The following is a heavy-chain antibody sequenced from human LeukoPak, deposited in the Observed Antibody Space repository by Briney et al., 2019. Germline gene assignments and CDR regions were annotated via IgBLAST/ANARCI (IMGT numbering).Heavy chain of an antibody. CDR1: GFTFSSYS. D-gene: IGHD3-16*01. J-gene: IGHJ6*03. CDR2: ISGSSGTI. V-gene: IGHV3-48*01. Sequence: GGSLRLSCAASGFTFSSYSMNWVRQAPGKGLEWVSYISGSSGTIYYADSVKGRFTISRDNAKNSLYLQMNSLRAEDTTVYYCARRSEFGVLYYMDVWGKGTTVTVSS. CDR3: ARRSEFGVLYYMDV.